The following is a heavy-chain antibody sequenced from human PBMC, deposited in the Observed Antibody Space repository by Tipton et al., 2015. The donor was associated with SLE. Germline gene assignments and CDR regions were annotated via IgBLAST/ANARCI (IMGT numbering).Heavy chain of an antibody. J-gene: IGHJ4*02. CDR3: AKPVAGAAYLFDL. CDR1: GGSISSDSDY. D-gene: IGHD6-19*01. V-gene: IGHV4-39*07. CDR2: VFHSGST. Sequence: TLSLTCTVSGGSISSDSDYWGWIRQPPGKGLEWIGNVFHSGSTYYNPSPESRVTISIDTPKNQFSLRLRSVTAADTAVYYCAKPVAGAAYLFDLWGQGTLVTVSS.